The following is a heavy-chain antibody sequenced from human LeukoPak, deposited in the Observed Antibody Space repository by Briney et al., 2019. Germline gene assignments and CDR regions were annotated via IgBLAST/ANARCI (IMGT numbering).Heavy chain of an antibody. CDR2: INHSGST. CDR1: GGSFSGYY. Sequence: SETLSLTCAVYGGSFSGYYWSWIRQPPGKGLEWIGEINHSGSTNYNPSLKSRVTISVDTSKNQFSLKLSSVTAADTAVYYCATLSSAFSGFEYWGQGTLVTVSS. D-gene: IGHD6-25*01. V-gene: IGHV4-34*01. J-gene: IGHJ4*02. CDR3: ATLSSAFSGFEY.